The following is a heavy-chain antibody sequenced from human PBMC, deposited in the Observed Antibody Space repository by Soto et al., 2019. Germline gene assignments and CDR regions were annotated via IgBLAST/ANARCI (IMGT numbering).Heavy chain of an antibody. CDR1: GYTFTSYD. D-gene: IGHD3-22*01. J-gene: IGHJ3*02. CDR2: MNPNSGNT. V-gene: IGHV1-8*01. Sequence: QVQLVQSGAEVKKPGASVKVSCKASGYTFTSYDIDWVRQATGQGLEWMGWMNPNSGNTGYARKFQGRGSMTGDTSTNTAKMELSGVRSEDTAVYCCARGHYFDTSGHYFFAAFDIWGQGTLVTVSS. CDR3: ARGHYFDTSGHYFFAAFDI.